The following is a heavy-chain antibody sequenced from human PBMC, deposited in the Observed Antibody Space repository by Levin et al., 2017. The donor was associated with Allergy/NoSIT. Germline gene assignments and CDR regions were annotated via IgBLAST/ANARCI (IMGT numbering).Heavy chain of an antibody. Sequence: GGSLRLSCAASGFTFDDYAMHWVRQAPGKGLEWVSGISWNSGSIGYADSVKGRFTISRDNAKNSLYLQMNSLRAEDTALYYCAKGTAMVPIDYWGQGTLVTVSS. J-gene: IGHJ4*02. V-gene: IGHV3-9*01. CDR2: ISWNSGSI. CDR3: AKGTAMVPIDY. D-gene: IGHD5-18*01. CDR1: GFTFDDYA.